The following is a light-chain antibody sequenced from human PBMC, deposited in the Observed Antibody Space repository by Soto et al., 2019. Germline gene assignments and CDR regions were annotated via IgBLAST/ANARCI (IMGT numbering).Light chain of an antibody. CDR2: DAS. Sequence: DIQMTQSPSTLSASVGDRVTITCRAGQSISSWLAWYQQKPGKAPKLLIYDASSLESGAPSRFSGSGSGTEFTLTISSLQPGDFATYYCRQYNSYSWTFGQGTKVDIK. CDR1: QSISSW. CDR3: RQYNSYSWT. J-gene: IGKJ1*01. V-gene: IGKV1-5*01.